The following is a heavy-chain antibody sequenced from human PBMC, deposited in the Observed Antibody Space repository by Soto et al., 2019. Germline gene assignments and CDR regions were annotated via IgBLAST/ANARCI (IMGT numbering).Heavy chain of an antibody. Sequence: QVQLQQWGAGLVKPSETMSLSCAVYGQSFSGHSWAWIRQPPGKGREWIGEINESGSTYYNPSLKSRVTISTDTSKNQFSLKLSSVSDADTAAYFCARGSGIVALPGELEDVKYDYWGQGTLVNVSS. D-gene: IGHD1-1*01. V-gene: IGHV4-34*01. J-gene: IGHJ4*02. CDR2: INESGST. CDR1: GQSFSGHS. CDR3: ARGSGIVALPGELEDVKYDY.